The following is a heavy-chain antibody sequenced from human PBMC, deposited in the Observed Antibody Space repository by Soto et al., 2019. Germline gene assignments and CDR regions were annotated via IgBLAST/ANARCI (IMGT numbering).Heavy chain of an antibody. CDR1: GFPFSSYA. CDR3: AKPVAGPLPVPAAPKGGYYYYGMDV. D-gene: IGHD2-2*01. J-gene: IGHJ6*02. V-gene: IGHV3-23*01. Sequence: AGGSLRLSCAASGFPFSSYAMSWVRQAPGKGLEWVSAISGSGGSTYYADSVKGRFTISRDNSKNTLYLQMNSLRAEDTAVYYCAKPVAGPLPVPAAPKGGYYYYGMDVWGQGTTVTVSS. CDR2: ISGSGGST.